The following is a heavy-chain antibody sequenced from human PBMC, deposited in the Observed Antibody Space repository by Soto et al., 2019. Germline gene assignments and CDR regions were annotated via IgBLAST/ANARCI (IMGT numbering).Heavy chain of an antibody. Sequence: SETLSLTCTVSGGSISSSSYYWGWIRQPPGKGLEWIGSIYYSGSTHYNPSLKSRVIISVDTSKNQFSLKLSSVTAADTAVYYCAGNAGWRTPQYFDYWGQGTLVTVSS. J-gene: IGHJ4*02. V-gene: IGHV4-39*01. CDR2: IYYSGST. D-gene: IGHD6-19*01. CDR1: GGSISSSSYY. CDR3: AGNAGWRTPQYFDY.